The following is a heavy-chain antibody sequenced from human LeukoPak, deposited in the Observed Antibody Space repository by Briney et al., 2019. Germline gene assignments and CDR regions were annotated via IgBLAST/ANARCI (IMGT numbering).Heavy chain of an antibody. CDR1: GGSISSDY. J-gene: IGHJ4*02. CDR3: ARAGLRYSSGLPAYFDY. CDR2: IYYSGST. D-gene: IGHD6-19*01. V-gene: IGHV4-31*03. Sequence: SETLSLTCTVSGGSISSDYWSWIRQHPGKGLEWIGYIYYSGSTYYNPSLKSRVTISVDTSKNQFSLKLSSVTAADTAVYYCARAGLRYSSGLPAYFDYWGQGTLVTVSS.